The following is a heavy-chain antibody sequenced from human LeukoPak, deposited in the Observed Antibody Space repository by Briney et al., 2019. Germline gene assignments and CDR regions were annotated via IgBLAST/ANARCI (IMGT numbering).Heavy chain of an antibody. J-gene: IGHJ4*02. CDR1: GFIFSDSA. V-gene: IGHV3-73*01. CDR3: VKDSPPRYSGSPPAY. Sequence: PGGSLRLSCAASGFIFSDSAMHRVRQASGRGLEWVGRIRSKANNYATTYGASVKGRFTISRDDSKNTAYLQVNSLKTEDTAVYYCVKDSPPRYSGSPPAYWGQGTLVTVSS. D-gene: IGHD1-26*01. CDR2: IRSKANNYAT.